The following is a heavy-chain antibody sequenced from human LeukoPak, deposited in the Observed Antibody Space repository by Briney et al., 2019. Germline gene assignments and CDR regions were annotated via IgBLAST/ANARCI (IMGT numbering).Heavy chain of an antibody. Sequence: PGGSLRLSCAASGFTFSSYEMNWVRQAPGKGLEWVSGINWNGGSTGYADSVKGRFTISRDNAKKSLYLQMNSLRAEDTALYYCARRGDYGYYYMDVWGKGTTVTVSS. D-gene: IGHD3-10*01. V-gene: IGHV3-20*04. CDR2: INWNGGST. CDR3: ARRGDYGYYYMDV. J-gene: IGHJ6*03. CDR1: GFTFSSYE.